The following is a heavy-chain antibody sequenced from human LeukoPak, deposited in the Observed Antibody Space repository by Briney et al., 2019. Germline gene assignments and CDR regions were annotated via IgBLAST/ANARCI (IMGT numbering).Heavy chain of an antibody. CDR1: GLTFSTSG. V-gene: IGHV3-21*06. Sequence: GGSLRLSCTASGLTFSTSGFNWVRQAPGKGLEWVASIGPTGSDRYHADSIKGRFTISRDNANNFLYLQMNSLRAEDTAVYYCAIETNGRHYDYWGQGTLLTVSS. D-gene: IGHD1-14*01. CDR3: AIETNGRHYDY. CDR2: IGPTGSDR. J-gene: IGHJ4*02.